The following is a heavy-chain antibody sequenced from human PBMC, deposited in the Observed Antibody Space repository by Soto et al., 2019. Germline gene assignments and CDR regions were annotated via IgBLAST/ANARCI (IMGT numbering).Heavy chain of an antibody. J-gene: IGHJ3*02. CDR2: IYYSGST. CDR1: GGSLSRSNFY. D-gene: IGHD6-6*01. Sequence: TENLSPTFTVSGGSLSRSNFYWGWVRQPPGKGLEWIGSIYYSGSTYYNPSLKSRVTISVDTSKNQFSLKLSSVTAADTAVYYCARIQLGYDAFDIWGQGTMVTVSS. CDR3: ARIQLGYDAFDI. V-gene: IGHV4-39*01.